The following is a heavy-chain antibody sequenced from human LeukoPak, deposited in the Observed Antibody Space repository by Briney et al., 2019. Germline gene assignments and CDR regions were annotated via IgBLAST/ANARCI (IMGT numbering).Heavy chain of an antibody. V-gene: IGHV3-48*01. Sequence: GGSLRLSCAASGFTFSSYSMNWVRQAPGKGLEWVSYISSSSSTIYYADSVKGRFTISRDNAKNSLYLQMNSLRAEDTAVYYCARDPLYCSSTSCYSYYYYMDVWGKGTTVTVSS. CDR1: GFTFSSYS. D-gene: IGHD2-2*01. CDR3: ARDPLYCSSTSCYSYYYYMDV. CDR2: ISSSSSTI. J-gene: IGHJ6*03.